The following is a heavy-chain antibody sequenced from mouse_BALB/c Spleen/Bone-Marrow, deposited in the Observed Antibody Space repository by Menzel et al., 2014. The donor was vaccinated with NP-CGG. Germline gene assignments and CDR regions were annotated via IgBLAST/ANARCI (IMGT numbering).Heavy chain of an antibody. Sequence: VQLQHSGGGLVQPGGSLKHSCAASGFDFSRYWMSWVRQAPGKGLEWIGEINPDSSTINYTPSLKDKFIISRDNAKNTLYLQMSKVRSEDTALYYCARLNYYGNLFVWGAGTTVTVSS. D-gene: IGHD1-1*01. V-gene: IGHV4-1*02. CDR3: ARLNYYGNLFV. CDR2: INPDSSTI. CDR1: GFDFSRYW. J-gene: IGHJ1*01.